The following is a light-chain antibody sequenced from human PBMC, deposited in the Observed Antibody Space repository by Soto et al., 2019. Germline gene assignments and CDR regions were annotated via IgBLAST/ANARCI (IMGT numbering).Light chain of an antibody. CDR2: AAS. J-gene: IGKJ4*01. CDR1: QGIGNY. V-gene: IGKV1-27*01. Sequence: DIQMTQSPSSLAASVGDRVTITCRASQGIGNYLAWYQQKPGKVPYLLIYAASTLQSGVPSRFSGSGSGTVFTLTIRSLQPEDVATYYCQNYFRAPLTFGGGTKVDI. CDR3: QNYFRAPLT.